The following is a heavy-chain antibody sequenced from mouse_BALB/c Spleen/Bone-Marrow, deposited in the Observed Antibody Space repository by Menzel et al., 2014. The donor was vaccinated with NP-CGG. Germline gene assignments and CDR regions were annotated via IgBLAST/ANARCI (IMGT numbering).Heavy chain of an antibody. CDR2: INPTSGYT. V-gene: IGHV1-7*01. Sequence: VQLQQSGAELAKPGASVKMSCKASGYTFTSYWMHWVKQRPGQGLEWIGYINPTSGYTEYNQKFKDKATLTADKSSSTAYMQLGSLTSEDSAVDYCATGYYAMDSWGQGNSVTVSS. CDR1: GYTFTSYW. CDR3: ATGYYAMDS. J-gene: IGHJ4*01.